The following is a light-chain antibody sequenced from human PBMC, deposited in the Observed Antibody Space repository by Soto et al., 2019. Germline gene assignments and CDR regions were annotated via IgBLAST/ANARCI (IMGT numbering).Light chain of an antibody. CDR3: CSYAGSYTFARNV. Sequence: QSALTQPRSVSGSPGQSVTISCTGTSSDVAIHNYISWYQQHPGEAPKLMIHDVSERPSGVPDRFSGSKSGNTASLTISGLQAEDEADYYCCSYAGSYTFARNVFGTGTKVTVL. J-gene: IGLJ1*01. CDR2: DVS. V-gene: IGLV2-11*01. CDR1: SSDVAIHNY.